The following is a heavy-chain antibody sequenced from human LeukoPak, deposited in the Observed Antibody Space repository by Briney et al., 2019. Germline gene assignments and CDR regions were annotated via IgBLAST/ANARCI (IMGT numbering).Heavy chain of an antibody. CDR1: GFTFSSYA. J-gene: IGHJ4*02. D-gene: IGHD4-17*01. V-gene: IGHV3-23*01. Sequence: GGSLRLSCAAPGFTFSSYAMSWVRQAPGKGLEWVSAISGSGGSTYYADSVKGRFTISRDNSKNTLYLQMNSLRAEDTAVYYCAKDPTSLYGDDYFDYWGQGTLVTVSS. CDR3: AKDPTSLYGDDYFDY. CDR2: ISGSGGST.